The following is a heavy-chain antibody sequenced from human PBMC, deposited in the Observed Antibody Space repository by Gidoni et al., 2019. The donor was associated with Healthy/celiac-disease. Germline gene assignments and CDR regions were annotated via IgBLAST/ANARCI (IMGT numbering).Heavy chain of an antibody. V-gene: IGHV3-21*01. CDR3: ARDLVYYDFWSGSNYYYGMDV. CDR2: ISSSSSYI. J-gene: IGHJ6*02. D-gene: IGHD3-3*01. CDR1: GFTFSSYS. Sequence: EVQLVESGGGLVKPGGSLRLSCAASGFTFSSYSMNWVRQAPGKGLEWVSSISSSSSYIYYADSVKGRFIISRDNAKNSLYLQMNSLRAEDTAVYYCARDLVYYDFWSGSNYYYGMDVWGQGTTVTVSS.